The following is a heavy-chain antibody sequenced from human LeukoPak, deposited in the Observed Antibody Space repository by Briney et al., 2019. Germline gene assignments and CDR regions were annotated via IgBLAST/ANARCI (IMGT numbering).Heavy chain of an antibody. CDR1: GFTFRNHW. V-gene: IGHV3-74*03. D-gene: IGHD6-13*01. CDR3: AKGLGSSSWFSFDY. Sequence: GGSLRLSCAASGFTFRNHWMHWVRQTPGKGLVWVSRISSDGSSTTYADSVKGRFTISRDNAKNSLYLQMNSLRAEDMALYYCAKGLGSSSWFSFDYWGQGTLVTVSS. CDR2: ISSDGSST. J-gene: IGHJ4*02.